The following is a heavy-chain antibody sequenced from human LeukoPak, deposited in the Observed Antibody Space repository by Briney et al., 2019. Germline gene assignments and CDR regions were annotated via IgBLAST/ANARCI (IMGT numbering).Heavy chain of an antibody. V-gene: IGHV3-13*01. J-gene: IGHJ2*01. D-gene: IGHD1-26*01. CDR3: ARARSPTLGYFDL. CDR2: IGTAGDT. Sequence: GGSLRLSCAASGFTFSSYDMHWVRQVTGKDLERVSGIGTAGDTYYLGSVKGRFTISRENAQNSLYLQMNSLRAGDTAVYYCARARSPTLGYFDLWGRGTLVTVSS. CDR1: GFTFSSYD.